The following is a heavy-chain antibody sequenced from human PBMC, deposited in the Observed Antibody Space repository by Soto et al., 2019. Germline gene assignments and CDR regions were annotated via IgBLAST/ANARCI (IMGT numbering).Heavy chain of an antibody. V-gene: IGHV3-48*01. CDR1: GFTFSSYS. CDR3: ARDLNYGLFDY. Sequence: EVQLVESGGGLVQPGGSLRLSCAASGFTFSSYSMNWVRQAPGKGLEWVSYISSSSSTIYYADSVKGRFTISRDNAKNARYLQMNSWRAEDTAVYYCARDLNYGLFDYWGQGPLVTVSS. J-gene: IGHJ4*02. CDR2: ISSSSSTI. D-gene: IGHD4-17*01.